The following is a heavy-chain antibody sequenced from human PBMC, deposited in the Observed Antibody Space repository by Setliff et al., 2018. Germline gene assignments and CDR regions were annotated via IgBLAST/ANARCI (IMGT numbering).Heavy chain of an antibody. Sequence: PSETLSLTCTVPGGSISDNGYFWGWVRQPPGKGLEWIGNIYDSGKTYYNPSLKSRVTISADTSKNQFSLKLNSVTAADTGVYYCASCRFQVPYNYWGQGTLVTVSS. J-gene: IGHJ4*02. D-gene: IGHD2-2*02. CDR2: IYDSGKT. CDR1: GGSISDNGYF. V-gene: IGHV4-39*01. CDR3: ASCRFQVPYNY.